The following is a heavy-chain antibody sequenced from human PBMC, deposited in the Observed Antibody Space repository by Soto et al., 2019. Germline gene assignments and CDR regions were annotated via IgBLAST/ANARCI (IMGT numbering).Heavy chain of an antibody. Sequence: GGSLRLSCAASGFTFSSYAMSWVRQAPGKGLEWVSAISGRGGSTYYADSVKGRFTISRDNSKNTLYLQMNSLRAEDTAVYYCAKDPTYSSSWYYFDYWGHGTLVTVSS. D-gene: IGHD6-13*01. CDR2: ISGRGGST. V-gene: IGHV3-23*01. CDR1: GFTFSSYA. CDR3: AKDPTYSSSWYYFDY. J-gene: IGHJ4*01.